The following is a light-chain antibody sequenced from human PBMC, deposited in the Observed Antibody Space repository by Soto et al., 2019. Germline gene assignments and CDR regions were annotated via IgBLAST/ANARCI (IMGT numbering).Light chain of an antibody. J-gene: IGKJ4*01. Sequence: EIVLTQSPGTLSLSPGEGATLSCRASQSVSSNYLAWYHHKPGQAPRLLIYGASSRATGVPDRFSGSGSGTDFTLTISRLEPEDFAVYYCQQYGSSPLTFGGGTKGEIK. CDR3: QQYGSSPLT. CDR1: QSVSSNY. V-gene: IGKV3-20*01. CDR2: GAS.